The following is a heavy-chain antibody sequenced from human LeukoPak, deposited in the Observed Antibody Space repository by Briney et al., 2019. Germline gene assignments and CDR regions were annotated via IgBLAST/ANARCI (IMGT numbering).Heavy chain of an antibody. J-gene: IGHJ5*02. CDR3: ARGQTNGIVVVVAASRNWFDP. CDR1: GGTFSSYA. Sequence: SVKVSCKASGGTFSSYAISWVRQAPGQGLEWMGGIIPIFGTANYAQKFQGRVTITADKSTSTAYMELSSLRSEDTAVYYCARGQTNGIVVVVAASRNWFDPWGQGTLVTVSS. CDR2: IIPIFGTA. D-gene: IGHD2-15*01. V-gene: IGHV1-69*06.